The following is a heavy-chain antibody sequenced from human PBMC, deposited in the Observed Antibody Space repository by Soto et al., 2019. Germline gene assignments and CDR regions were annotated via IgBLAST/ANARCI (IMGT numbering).Heavy chain of an antibody. CDR3: GRETGEGDAFDI. D-gene: IGHD7-27*01. V-gene: IGHV4-59*01. CDR1: GGSISSYY. CDR2: IYYRGST. Sequence: SETLSLNCTVSGGSISSYYWSWIRQHPGKGLEWIGHIYYRGSTNYNPSLKSRVTISVDTSKNQFSLKLSSVTAADTAVYYCGRETGEGDAFDIWGQGTMVTVSS. J-gene: IGHJ3*02.